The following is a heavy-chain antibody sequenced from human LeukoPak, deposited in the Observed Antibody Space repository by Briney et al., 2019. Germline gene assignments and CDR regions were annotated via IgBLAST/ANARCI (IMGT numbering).Heavy chain of an antibody. V-gene: IGHV3-9*01. CDR1: GFTFDDYA. Sequence: GGSLRLSCAASGFTFDDYAMHWVRQAPGKGLEWVSGISWNSGSIGYADSVKGRFTISRDNAKNSLYLQMNSLRAEDTALYYCAKDTSPSGITGTTVDYWGQGTLVTVSS. CDR2: ISWNSGSI. D-gene: IGHD1-7*01. CDR3: AKDTSPSGITGTTVDY. J-gene: IGHJ4*02.